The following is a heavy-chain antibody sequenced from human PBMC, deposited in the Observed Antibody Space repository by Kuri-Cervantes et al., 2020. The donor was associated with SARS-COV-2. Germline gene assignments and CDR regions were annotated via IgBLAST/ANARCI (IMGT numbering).Heavy chain of an antibody. Sequence: GESLKISCEASGFTFTYRWMAWFRQAPGKGLEWVAAIKADGGEMVHVDSAKGRFTISKDNAKNSVFLQMNSVRIEDTSLYFCAWGRGWTFDIWGRGTMVTVSS. D-gene: IGHD3-3*01. J-gene: IGHJ3*02. CDR1: GFTFTYRW. V-gene: IGHV3-7*04. CDR2: IKADGGEM. CDR3: AWGRGWTFDI.